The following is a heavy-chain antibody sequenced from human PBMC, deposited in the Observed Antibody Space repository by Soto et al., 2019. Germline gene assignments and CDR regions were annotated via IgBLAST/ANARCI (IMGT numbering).Heavy chain of an antibody. D-gene: IGHD3-3*01. CDR1: GCSICSYY. Sequence: SETLSLTCTVSGCSICSYYWSWIRQPPGKGLEWVGYIYDSGSTNYNPSLKSRVTIPVDPSKNQFSLKLSSVTAADTAVYYCARHVSDFWSPYYFDYWGQGTLVTVSS. CDR3: ARHVSDFWSPYYFDY. V-gene: IGHV4-59*08. CDR2: IYDSGST. J-gene: IGHJ4*02.